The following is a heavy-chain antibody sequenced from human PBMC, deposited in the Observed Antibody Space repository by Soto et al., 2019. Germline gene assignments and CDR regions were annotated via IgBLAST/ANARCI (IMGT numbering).Heavy chain of an antibody. Sequence: GGSLRLSCAASGFTFSSYAMHWVRQAPGKGLEWVAVISYDGSNKYYADSVKGRFTISRDNSKNTLYLQMNSLRAEDTAVYYCARRYYDSSGYHSGYYYGMDVWGQGTTVTVSS. CDR2: ISYDGSNK. CDR3: ARRYYDSSGYHSGYYYGMDV. CDR1: GFTFSSYA. J-gene: IGHJ6*02. D-gene: IGHD3-22*01. V-gene: IGHV3-30-3*01.